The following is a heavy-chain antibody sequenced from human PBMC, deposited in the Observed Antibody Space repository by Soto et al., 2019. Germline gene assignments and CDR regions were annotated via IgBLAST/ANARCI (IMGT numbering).Heavy chain of an antibody. V-gene: IGHV3-23*01. J-gene: IGHJ5*02. D-gene: IGHD3-3*01. CDR3: ATDGHLLYYDFWSGSIP. CDR1: GFTFSSYA. CDR2: ISGSGGST. Sequence: HPGGSLRLSCAASGFTFSSYAMSWVRQAPGKGLERVSAISGSGGSTYYADSVKGRFTISRDNSKNTLYLQMNSLRAEDTAVYYCATDGHLLYYDFWSGSIPWGQGTLVTVSS.